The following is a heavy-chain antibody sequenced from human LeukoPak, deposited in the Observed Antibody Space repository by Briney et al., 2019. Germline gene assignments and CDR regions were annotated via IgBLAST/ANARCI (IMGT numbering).Heavy chain of an antibody. V-gene: IGHV3-9*01. CDR2: ISWNSGSI. CDR3: AKGLRHIVVVTKGDAFDI. CDR1: GFTFDDYA. Sequence: GGSLRLSCAASGFTFDDYAMHWVRQAPGKGLEWVSGISWNSGSIGYADSVKGRFTISRDNAKNSLYLQMNSLRAEDTALYYCAKGLRHIVVVTKGDAFDIWGQGTMVTVSS. J-gene: IGHJ3*02. D-gene: IGHD2-21*02.